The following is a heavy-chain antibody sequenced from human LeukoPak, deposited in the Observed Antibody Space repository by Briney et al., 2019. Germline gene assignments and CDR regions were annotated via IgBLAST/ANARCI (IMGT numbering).Heavy chain of an antibody. CDR2: ISGSGGST. Sequence: GGSLRLSCAASGFTFSSYAMSWVRQAPGKGLEWVSAISGSGGSTYYADSVKGRFTISRDNAEQSLYLQMNTLKAEDTAVYSCARGQTTGYDAFDIWGQGTMVTVSS. CDR3: ARGQTTGYDAFDI. D-gene: IGHD3-9*01. J-gene: IGHJ3*02. V-gene: IGHV3-23*01. CDR1: GFTFSSYA.